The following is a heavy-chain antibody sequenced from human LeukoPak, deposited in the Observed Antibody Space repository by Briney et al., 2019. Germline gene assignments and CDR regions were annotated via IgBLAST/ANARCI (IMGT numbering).Heavy chain of an antibody. CDR2: ISGSGGST. CDR1: GFTFSSYA. V-gene: IGHV3-23*01. J-gene: IGHJ4*02. D-gene: IGHD3-3*01. CDR3: ARSETPFGVIY. Sequence: GGSLRLSCAASGFTFSSYAMSWVRQAPGKGLEWVSGISGSGGSTYYADSVKGRFTISRDNSKNTLYLQMNSLRAEDTAVYYCARSETPFGVIYWGQGTLVTVSS.